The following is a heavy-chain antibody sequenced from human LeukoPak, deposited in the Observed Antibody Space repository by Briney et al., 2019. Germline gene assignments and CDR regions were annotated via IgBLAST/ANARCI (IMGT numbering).Heavy chain of an antibody. J-gene: IGHJ4*02. CDR2: IYYSGST. CDR3: ARGGSSSWHTIRPIDY. Sequence: PSETLSLTCTVSGGSISSYYWSWIRQPPGKGLEWIGYIYYSGSTNYNPSLKSRVTISVDTSKNQFSLKLSSVTAADTAVYYCARGGSSSWHTIRPIDYWGQGTLVTVSS. D-gene: IGHD6-13*01. V-gene: IGHV4-59*08. CDR1: GGSISSYY.